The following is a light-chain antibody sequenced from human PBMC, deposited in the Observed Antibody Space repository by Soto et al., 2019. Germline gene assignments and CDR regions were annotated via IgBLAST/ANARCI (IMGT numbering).Light chain of an antibody. CDR3: NSYTSSSTHV. V-gene: IGLV2-14*03. Sequence: QSVLTQPASVSGSPGQSITISCTGTSSDVGGYNYVSWYQQHPGKAPKLIISDVSNRPSGVSNRFSGSKSGNTASPTISGLQAEDEADYYCNSYTSSSTHVFGTGTKVTVL. CDR1: SSDVGGYNY. CDR2: DVS. J-gene: IGLJ1*01.